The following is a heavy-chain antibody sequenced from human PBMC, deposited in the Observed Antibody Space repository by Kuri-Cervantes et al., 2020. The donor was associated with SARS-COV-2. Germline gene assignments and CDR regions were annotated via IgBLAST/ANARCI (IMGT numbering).Heavy chain of an antibody. CDR3: ASEVIPNPSEKYAYYGLDV. D-gene: IGHD1-26*01. V-gene: IGHV3-33*08. CDR1: GFTFSSYG. Sequence: GGSLRLSCAASGFTFSSYGMHWVRQAPGKGLEWVAVIWYDGSNKYYADSVKGRFTISRDNAKKSLFLQMNSLRAEDTAVYYCASEVIPNPSEKYAYYGLDVWGQGTTVTVSS. J-gene: IGHJ6*02. CDR2: IWYDGSNK.